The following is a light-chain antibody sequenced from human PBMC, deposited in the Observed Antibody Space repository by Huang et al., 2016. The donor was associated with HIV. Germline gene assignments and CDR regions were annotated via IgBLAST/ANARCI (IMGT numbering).Light chain of an antibody. Sequence: IQMTQYPSTLSASVGDRVTITCRASQTITDGLAWYQQKPGKAPALLIYKASNLEDGVPMRCSGSGSGTDFILTISSLQPDDSATYYCQQYSSYSSWTFGQGTRVEIK. J-gene: IGKJ1*01. CDR1: QTITDG. V-gene: IGKV1-5*03. CDR3: QQYSSYSSWT. CDR2: KAS.